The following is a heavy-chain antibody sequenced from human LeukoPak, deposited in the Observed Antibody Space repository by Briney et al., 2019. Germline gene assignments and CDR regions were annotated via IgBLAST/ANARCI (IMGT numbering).Heavy chain of an antibody. V-gene: IGHV4-34*01. CDR2: INHSGST. CDR1: GGSFSNYF. Sequence: SETLSLTCAVYGGSFSNYFWSWIRQPPGKGLEWIGEINHSGSTNYNPSLKSRVSISVDTSKNQFSLKLSSVTAADTAVYYCARDETYTSDWQSNHYYYYMDVWGKGTTVTVSS. CDR3: ARDETYTSDWQSNHYYYYMDV. J-gene: IGHJ6*03. D-gene: IGHD6-19*01.